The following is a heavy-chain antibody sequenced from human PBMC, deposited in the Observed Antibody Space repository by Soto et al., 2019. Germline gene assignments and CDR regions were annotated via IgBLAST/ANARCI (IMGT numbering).Heavy chain of an antibody. D-gene: IGHD2-2*01. CDR1: GGYISSADYF. J-gene: IGHJ4*02. CDR3: AREPYLPKASTDF. CDR2: IFPSGTT. V-gene: IGHV4-30-4*01. Sequence: TLSLTCSVSGGYISSADYFWTGSRHSPGKGLEWMGYIFPSGTTYYNTSLKGRLIISIEKYKNQFSLMLTSVTAAESAVYFWAREPYLPKASTDFWGQGTLVTVSS.